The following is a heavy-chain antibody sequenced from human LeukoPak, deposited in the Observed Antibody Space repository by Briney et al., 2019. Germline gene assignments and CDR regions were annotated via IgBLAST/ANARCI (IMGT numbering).Heavy chain of an antibody. J-gene: IGHJ4*02. Sequence: SETLSLTCAVYGGSFSGYYWSWIRQPPGKGLEWIGEINHSGSTNYNPSLKSRVTISVDTSKNQFSLKLSSVTAADTAVYYCARGGYPDGYWGQGTLVTVSS. CDR1: GGSFSGYY. D-gene: IGHD6-25*01. CDR3: ARGGYPDGY. CDR2: INHSGST. V-gene: IGHV4-34*01.